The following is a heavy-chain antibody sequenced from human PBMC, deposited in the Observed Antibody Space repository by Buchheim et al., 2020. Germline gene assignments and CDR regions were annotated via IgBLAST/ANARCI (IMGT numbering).Heavy chain of an antibody. J-gene: IGHJ4*02. D-gene: IGHD3-22*01. CDR3: ARDQGSSGYSLGRADY. Sequence: QVQLVESGGGVVQPGRSLRLSCAASGFTFSSYGMHWVRQAPGKGLEWVAVIWYDGSNKYYADSVKGRFTISRDNSTNTLYLQMNSLRAEDTAVYYCARDQGSSGYSLGRADYWGQGTL. V-gene: IGHV3-33*01. CDR2: IWYDGSNK. CDR1: GFTFSSYG.